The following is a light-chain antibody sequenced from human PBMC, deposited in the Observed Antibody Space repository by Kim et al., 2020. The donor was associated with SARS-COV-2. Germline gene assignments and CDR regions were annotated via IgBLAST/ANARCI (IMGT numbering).Light chain of an antibody. CDR1: KLGDKY. V-gene: IGLV3-1*01. CDR3: QAWDSSIYV. Sequence: SYELTQPPSVSVSPGQTASITCSGDKLGDKYASWYQQKPGQSPVVVIFRDNRRPSGIPERFSGSHSGNTATLTISGTQAMDEADYYCQAWDSSIYVFGTGTKVTVL. J-gene: IGLJ1*01. CDR2: RDN.